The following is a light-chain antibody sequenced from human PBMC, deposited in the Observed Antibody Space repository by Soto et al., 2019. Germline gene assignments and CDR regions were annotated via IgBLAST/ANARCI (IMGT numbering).Light chain of an antibody. J-gene: IGKJ2*01. V-gene: IGKV1-39*01. CDR2: TAS. CDR1: QTISGY. CDR3: QQNYNNPYT. Sequence: DIQMTQSPSSLSASVGDRVTITCRTSQTISGYLNWYQQKAGRAPKLLIYTASTLQSGVPSRFSGTGSGRDFTLTISSLQPEDFATYYCQQNYNNPYTFGQGTKVEFK.